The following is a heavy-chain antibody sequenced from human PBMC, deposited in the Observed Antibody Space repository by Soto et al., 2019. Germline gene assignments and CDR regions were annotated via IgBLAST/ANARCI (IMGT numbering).Heavy chain of an antibody. D-gene: IGHD3-22*01. V-gene: IGHV1-8*01. J-gene: IGHJ3*02. Sequence: ASVKVSCKASGYNISSYDIIWVRQAAGQGLEWMGWMDPNRGHSDSVQNFRGRVTMTTNISASTAYMELSGLRSDDTGVYYCARDRSEVDYYDSSGYYWPDAFDIWGQGTMVTVSS. CDR2: MDPNRGHS. CDR3: ARDRSEVDYYDSSGYYWPDAFDI. CDR1: GYNISSYD.